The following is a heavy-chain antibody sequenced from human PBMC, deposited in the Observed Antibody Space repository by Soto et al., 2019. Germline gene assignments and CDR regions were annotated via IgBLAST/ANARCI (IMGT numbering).Heavy chain of an antibody. CDR2: IYYSGST. CDR1: GGSISSGGYY. CDR3: ARGGWFGELFHWFDP. D-gene: IGHD3-10*01. V-gene: IGHV4-31*03. Sequence: PSETLSLTCTVSGGSISSGGYYWSWIRQHPGKGLEWIGYIYYSGSTYYNPSLKSRVTISVDTSKNQFSLKLSSVTAADTAVYYCARGGWFGELFHWFDPWGQGTLVTVSS. J-gene: IGHJ5*02.